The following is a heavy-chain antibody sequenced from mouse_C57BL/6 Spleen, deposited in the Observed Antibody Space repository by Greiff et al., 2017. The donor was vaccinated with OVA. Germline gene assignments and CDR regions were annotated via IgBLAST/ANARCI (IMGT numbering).Heavy chain of an antibody. CDR1: GYTFTSYW. V-gene: IGHV1-61*01. D-gene: IGHD1-1*01. J-gene: IGHJ2*01. CDR2: IYPSDSET. CDR3: ARREGTVVAFDY. Sequence: QVHVKQPGAELVRPGSSVKLSCKASGYTFTSYWMDWVKQRPGQGLEWIGNIYPSDSETHYNQKFKDKATLTVDKSSSTAYMQLSSLTSEDSAVYYCARREGTVVAFDYWGQGTTLTVSS.